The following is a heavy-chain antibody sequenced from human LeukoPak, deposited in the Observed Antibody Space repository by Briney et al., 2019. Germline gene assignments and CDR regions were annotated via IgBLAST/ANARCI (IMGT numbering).Heavy chain of an antibody. D-gene: IGHD5-18*01. Sequence: SVKVSCKASGGTSTSDAISWVRQAPGQGRGWMGRIIPIFGIANYAQKFQGRVTITTDESTSTAYMELSSLRSEDTAVYYCAREVDTAMVPPPYYYYYYYLDVWGKGTTVTVSS. CDR3: AREVDTAMVPPPYYYYYYYLDV. CDR2: IIPIFGIA. V-gene: IGHV1-69*05. CDR1: GGTSTSDA. J-gene: IGHJ6*03.